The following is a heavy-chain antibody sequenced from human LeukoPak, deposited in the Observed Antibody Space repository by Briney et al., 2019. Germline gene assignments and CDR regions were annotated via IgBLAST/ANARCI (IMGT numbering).Heavy chain of an antibody. CDR2: IPHSGST. D-gene: IGHD1-14*01. CDR1: GESFSDYY. V-gene: IGHV4-34*01. CDR3: ARNPDSDHFDY. J-gene: IGHJ4*02. Sequence: SETLSLTCAVYGESFSDYYWSWIRQPPGKRLEWIGEIPHSGSTNYNPSLKSRVTMSLDTSKNQFSLNLTSVTAADTAVYYCARNPDSDHFDYWGQGTLVTVSS.